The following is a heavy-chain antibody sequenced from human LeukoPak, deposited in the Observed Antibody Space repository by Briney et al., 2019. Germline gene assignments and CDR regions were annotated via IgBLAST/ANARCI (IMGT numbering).Heavy chain of an antibody. J-gene: IGHJ4*02. CDR1: GFTFSSYS. CDR2: ISSSSSTI. CDR3: ASFGNIAVVTGVGFDY. V-gene: IGHV3-48*01. D-gene: IGHD6-19*01. Sequence: GGSLRLSCAASGFTFSSYSMNWVRQAPGKGLEWVSYISSSSSTIYYADSVKGRFSISRDNAKNSLYLQMNSLRAEDTAVYYCASFGNIAVVTGVGFDYWGQGTLVTVSS.